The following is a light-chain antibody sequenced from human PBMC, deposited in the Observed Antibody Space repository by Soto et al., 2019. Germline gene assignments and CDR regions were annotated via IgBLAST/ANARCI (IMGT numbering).Light chain of an antibody. Sequence: DIQMTQSPSSLSASVGDRVTITCRASQSISSYLNWYQQKPGKAPKLLIYAASSLQSGVPSRFSGSGSGTDFTLTISSLQPEAFATYYCQQSYSTPRRTFGQGTKVEIK. CDR2: AAS. V-gene: IGKV1-39*01. CDR1: QSISSY. J-gene: IGKJ1*01. CDR3: QQSYSTPRRT.